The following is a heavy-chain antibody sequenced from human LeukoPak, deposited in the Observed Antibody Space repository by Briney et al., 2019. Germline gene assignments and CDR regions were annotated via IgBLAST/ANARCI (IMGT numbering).Heavy chain of an antibody. J-gene: IGHJ3*02. D-gene: IGHD3-9*01. Sequence: PSETLSLTCTVSGGSISNYFWSWIRQPPGKGLECIGYIYYSDSTNYNPSLKSRVTISVDTSKNQFSLKLSSVTAADTAVYYCARTYYDILTGENDAFDIWGQGTMVTVSS. CDR2: IYYSDST. V-gene: IGHV4-59*08. CDR1: GGSISNYF. CDR3: ARTYYDILTGENDAFDI.